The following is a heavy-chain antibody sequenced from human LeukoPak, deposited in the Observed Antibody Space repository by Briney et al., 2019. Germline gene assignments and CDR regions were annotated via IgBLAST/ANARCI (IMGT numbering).Heavy chain of an antibody. D-gene: IGHD3-16*02. CDR1: GYSLTSYW. J-gene: IGHJ4*02. CDR3: ARQQENYDYVWGSYRYTSFDY. V-gene: IGHV5-51*01. CDR2: IYPGDSDP. Sequence: GESLKISCKGSGYSLTSYWIGWVRQVPGEGLEGIGIIYPGDSDPRYSPSFQGQVTLSADKSISTAYLQWSRLKASDTAMYYCARQQENYDYVWGSYRYTSFDYWGQGTLVTVSS.